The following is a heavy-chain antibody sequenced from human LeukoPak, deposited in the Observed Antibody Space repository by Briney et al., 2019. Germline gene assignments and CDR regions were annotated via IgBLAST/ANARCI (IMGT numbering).Heavy chain of an antibody. CDR2: VSAYNGNT. Sequence: ASVKVSCKASGYTFTSYGISWVRQSPGQGLEWMGWVSAYNGNTNYAQKLQGRVTMTTDTSTSTAYMELRSLRSDDTAVYYCERRDYGDNYFDYWGQGTLVTVSS. CDR3: ERRDYGDNYFDY. J-gene: IGHJ4*02. CDR1: GYTFTSYG. D-gene: IGHD4-17*01. V-gene: IGHV1-18*01.